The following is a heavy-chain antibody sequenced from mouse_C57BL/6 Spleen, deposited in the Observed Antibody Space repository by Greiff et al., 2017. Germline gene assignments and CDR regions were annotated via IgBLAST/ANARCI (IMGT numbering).Heavy chain of an antibody. J-gene: IGHJ2*01. CDR1: GFNIKDYY. CDR2: IDPEDGET. D-gene: IGHD1-1*01. Sequence: VQLQQSGAELVKPGASVKLSCTASGFNIKDYYMHWVKQRTEQGLEWIGRIDPEDGETKYAPQFQGKATITADTSSNTAYLQLSSLTSEDTAVYYCARGTTVVATSYFDYWGQGTTLTVSS. CDR3: ARGTTVVATSYFDY. V-gene: IGHV14-2*01.